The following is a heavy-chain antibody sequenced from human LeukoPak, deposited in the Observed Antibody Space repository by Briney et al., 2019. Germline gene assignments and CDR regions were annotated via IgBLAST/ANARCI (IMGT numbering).Heavy chain of an antibody. Sequence: RGSLRLSCAASGFTFSSYAMSWVRQAPGKGLEWVSAISGSGGNTYYADSVKGRFTISRDNNKNSLYLHMNHLRPEDTALYYCAKALAPNFYYGLGVWGQGTTVTVSS. CDR1: GFTFSSYA. CDR3: AKALAPNFYYGLGV. J-gene: IGHJ6*02. CDR2: ISGSGGNT. V-gene: IGHV3-23*01.